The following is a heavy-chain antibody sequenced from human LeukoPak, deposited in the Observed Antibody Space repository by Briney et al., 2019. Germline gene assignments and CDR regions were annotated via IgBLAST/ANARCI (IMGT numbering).Heavy chain of an antibody. CDR3: ARAISNDDNSGYYY. V-gene: IGHV4-4*07. Sequence: PSETLSLTCTVSGGSISSYYWSWIRQPAGKGLEWIGRIYASGSTKYNPSLKSRVTMLVDTSKNQFSLKLSSVTAADTAVYYCARAISNDDNSGYYYWGQGTLVTVSS. D-gene: IGHD3-22*01. CDR2: IYASGST. J-gene: IGHJ4*02. CDR1: GGSISSYY.